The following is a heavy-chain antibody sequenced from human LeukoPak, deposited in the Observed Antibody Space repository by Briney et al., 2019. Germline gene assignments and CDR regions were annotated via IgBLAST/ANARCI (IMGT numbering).Heavy chain of an antibody. J-gene: IGHJ1*01. CDR3: ARDLAVAGTSEYFQH. CDR1: GFTFSSYG. D-gene: IGHD6-19*01. Sequence: GGSLRLSCAASGFTFSSYGMHWVRQAPGKGLEGVAVIWYDGSNKYYADSVKGRFTISRDNSKNTLYLQMNSLRAEDTAVYYCARDLAVAGTSEYFQHWGQGTLVTVSS. V-gene: IGHV3-33*01. CDR2: IWYDGSNK.